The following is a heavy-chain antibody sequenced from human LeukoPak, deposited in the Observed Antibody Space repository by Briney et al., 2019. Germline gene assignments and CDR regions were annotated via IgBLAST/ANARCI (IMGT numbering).Heavy chain of an antibody. CDR1: GITFSRFW. D-gene: IGHD6-6*01. Sequence: QPGGSLRLSCAASGITFSRFWMSWVRQAPGKGLQWVANINQDGSEKHYVDSVKGRFTISRDNAENSLYLQMNSLRAEDTAVYYCAVWTGIAASPDYYGMDVWGQGTTVTVSS. CDR2: INQDGSEK. J-gene: IGHJ6*02. V-gene: IGHV3-7*03. CDR3: AVWTGIAASPDYYGMDV.